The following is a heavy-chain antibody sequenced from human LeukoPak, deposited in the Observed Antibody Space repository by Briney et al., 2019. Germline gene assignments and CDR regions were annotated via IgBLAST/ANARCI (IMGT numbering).Heavy chain of an antibody. CDR1: GFTFSSYA. D-gene: IGHD4-17*01. Sequence: PGGSLRLSCAASGFTFSSYAMSWVRQAPGKGLEWVSAISGSGGSTYYADSVKGRFTISRDNSKNTLYLQMNSLRAEDTALYYCAKGGSLTTGANFDYWGQGTLVTVSS. CDR2: ISGSGGST. J-gene: IGHJ4*02. CDR3: AKGGSLTTGANFDY. V-gene: IGHV3-23*01.